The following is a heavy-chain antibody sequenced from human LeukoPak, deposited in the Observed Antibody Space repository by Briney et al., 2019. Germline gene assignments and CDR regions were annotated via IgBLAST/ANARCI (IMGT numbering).Heavy chain of an antibody. Sequence: SETLSLTCGVDGGSVISTKWWTWVRQPTGKGLEWIGEVHLDGRTNYNPSLESRLTMSVDVSENQVSLKLTSVTAADTAVYYCAREGGFYRPLDYSGQGTLVTVSS. CDR2: VHLDGRT. CDR1: GGSVISTKW. CDR3: AREGGFYRPLDY. D-gene: IGHD3-3*01. J-gene: IGHJ4*02. V-gene: IGHV4-4*02.